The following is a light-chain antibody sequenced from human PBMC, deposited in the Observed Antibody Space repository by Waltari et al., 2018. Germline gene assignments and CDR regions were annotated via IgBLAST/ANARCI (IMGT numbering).Light chain of an antibody. V-gene: IGKV4-1*01. CDR1: QSLLFRSNNKNY. J-gene: IGKJ1*01. Sequence: DTVMTQSPDSLAVSLGERATINCKSSQSLLFRSNNKNYLAWYQQKPGQPPKLLIHWASTRESWVPDRFSGSGSGTDFTLTISSLQAEDVAVYYCQQYYHIARTFGQGTRVEIK. CDR3: QQYYHIART. CDR2: WAS.